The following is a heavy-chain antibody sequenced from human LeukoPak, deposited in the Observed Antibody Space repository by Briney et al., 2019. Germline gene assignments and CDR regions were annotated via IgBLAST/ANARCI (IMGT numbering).Heavy chain of an antibody. CDR2: INPNSGGT. CDR1: GYTFTDYY. J-gene: IGHJ5*02. D-gene: IGHD3-10*01. V-gene: IGHV1-2*04. Sequence: ASVKVSCKASGYTFTDYYMHWVRQAPGQGLEWMGWINPNSGGTNYAQKFQGWVTMTRDTSISTAYMELSSLRSEDTAVYYCAREDGSASYFADALLNWFDPWGQGTLVTVSS. CDR3: AREDGSASYFADALLNWFDP.